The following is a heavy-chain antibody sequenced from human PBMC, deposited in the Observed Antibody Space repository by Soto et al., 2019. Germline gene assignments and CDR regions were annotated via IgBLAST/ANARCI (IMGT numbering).Heavy chain of an antibody. CDR3: ARTLDYGHMDV. J-gene: IGHJ6*03. Sequence: SETLSLTCTVSGDSISDNYRSWIRRPPGKGLEWIGYIYRSGSTKYNPSLKSRLTISVDTSKNQFSLKLSSVTAADTAVYYCARTLDYGHMDVWGKGTTVTVSS. CDR1: GDSISDNY. CDR2: IYRSGST. D-gene: IGHD3-16*01. V-gene: IGHV4-4*09.